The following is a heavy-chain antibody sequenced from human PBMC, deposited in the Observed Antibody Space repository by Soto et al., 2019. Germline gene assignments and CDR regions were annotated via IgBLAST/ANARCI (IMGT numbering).Heavy chain of an antibody. J-gene: IGHJ3*01. CDR3: ARVVYFDRSAYGL. Sequence: EVQLVESGGGLVKPGGSLRLSCAASGFSFSGYNMNWVRQAPGKGLEWVSSISGDSNYIYYADSVQGRFTIPRDNAKNSVYLQMNSLRADDTAVYYCARVVYFDRSAYGLWGQGTMVTVSS. CDR2: ISGDSNYI. CDR1: GFSFSGYN. V-gene: IGHV3-21*01. D-gene: IGHD3-22*01.